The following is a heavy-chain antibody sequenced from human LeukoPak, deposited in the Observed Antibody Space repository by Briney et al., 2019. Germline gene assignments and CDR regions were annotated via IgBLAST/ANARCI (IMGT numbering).Heavy chain of an antibody. CDR1: GFTFSSYS. D-gene: IGHD3-22*01. J-gene: IGHJ4*02. Sequence: GRSLRLSCAASGFTFSSYSMNWVRQAPGKGLEWVSSISSSSSYIYYADSVKGRFTISRDNAKNSLYLQMNSLRAEDTAVYYCARDYDSSGYYPYWGQGTLVAVSS. V-gene: IGHV3-21*01. CDR2: ISSSSSYI. CDR3: ARDYDSSGYYPY.